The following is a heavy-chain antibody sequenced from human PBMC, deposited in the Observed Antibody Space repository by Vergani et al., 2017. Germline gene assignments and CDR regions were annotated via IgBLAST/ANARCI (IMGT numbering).Heavy chain of an antibody. V-gene: IGHV4-38-2*01. Sequence: QVQLQESGPGLVKPSETLSLICAVSGYSISSGYYWGWIRQPPGKGLEWIGSIYHSGSTYYNPSLKSRVTISVDTSKNQFSLKLSSGTAADTAVYYCARLDSSGWYYFDYWGQGTLVTVSS. CDR2: IYHSGST. CDR3: ARLDSSGWYYFDY. CDR1: GYSISSGYY. J-gene: IGHJ4*02. D-gene: IGHD6-19*01.